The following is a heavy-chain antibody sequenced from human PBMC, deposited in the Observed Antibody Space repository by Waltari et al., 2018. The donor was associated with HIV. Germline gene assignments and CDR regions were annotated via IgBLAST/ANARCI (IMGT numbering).Heavy chain of an antibody. CDR1: GYTFTSYY. Sequence: QVQLVQSGAEVKKPGASVKVSCKASGYTFTSYYMHWVRQAPGKGLEWLGIINPSGVSTSYAQKCQGRVTITSETATSTVYMGLSSLRSEDTAVYYCAVNSVTPYFDYWGQGTLVTVSS. CDR2: INPSGVST. V-gene: IGHV1-46*01. CDR3: AVNSVTPYFDY. D-gene: IGHD4-17*01. J-gene: IGHJ4*02.